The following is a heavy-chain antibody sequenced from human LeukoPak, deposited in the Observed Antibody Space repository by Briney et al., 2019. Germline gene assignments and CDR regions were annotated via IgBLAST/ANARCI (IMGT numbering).Heavy chain of an antibody. Sequence: PGGSLRLSCAASGFTFSSTSMSWVRQAPGKGLEWVAVTVGGGDGTYYADSVKGRFTISRDNSKSALSLQMNGLRIEDTAVYYCARSSHDSSGYYYGFAFDIWGLGTMVTVSS. J-gene: IGHJ3*02. CDR2: TVGGGDGT. V-gene: IGHV3-23*01. CDR1: GFTFSSTS. CDR3: ARSSHDSSGYYYGFAFDI. D-gene: IGHD3-22*01.